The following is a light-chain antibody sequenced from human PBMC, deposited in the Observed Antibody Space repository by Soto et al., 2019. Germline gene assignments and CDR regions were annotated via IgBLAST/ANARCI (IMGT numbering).Light chain of an antibody. CDR1: QSVTSNY. CDR3: QHYVTSLTT. V-gene: IGKV3-20*01. Sequence: EIVLTQSPGTLFLSPGKRATLSCGASQSVTSNYLAWYQQKPGQAPRLLIFGASIRVKGITDRFIGSGSGTDFTLTISRLEPEDFAVYYCQHYVTSLTTVGQGTKVDIK. CDR2: GAS. J-gene: IGKJ1*01.